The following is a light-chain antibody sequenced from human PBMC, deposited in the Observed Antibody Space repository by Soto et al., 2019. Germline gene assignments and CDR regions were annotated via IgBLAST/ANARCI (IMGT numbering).Light chain of an antibody. Sequence: QSVLTQPASVSGSPGQSITISCTGTSSDVGGYNFVSWYQQHPGRAPKLMIYDVSNRPSGVSNRFSGSKSGNTASLTISGLHTEDEADYYCSSYTSSSTLLFGGGTQLTVL. V-gene: IGLV2-14*03. CDR1: SSDVGGYNF. J-gene: IGLJ2*01. CDR2: DVS. CDR3: SSYTSSSTLL.